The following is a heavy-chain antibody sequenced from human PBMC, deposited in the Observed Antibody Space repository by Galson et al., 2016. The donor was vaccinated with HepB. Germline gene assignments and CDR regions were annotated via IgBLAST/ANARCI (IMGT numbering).Heavy chain of an antibody. J-gene: IGHJ5*02. CDR2: ISGYNGNT. D-gene: IGHD3-22*01. CDR1: GYIFSSYG. Sequence: SVKVSCKASGYIFSSYGIIWVRQAPGQGLEWMGWISGYNGNTNYAQRLQGRATMTTDTSTTTAYMELRSLRSDDTAVYYCARGADHYDTGGYLWFDPWGQGTLITVSS. CDR3: ARGADHYDTGGYLWFDP. V-gene: IGHV1-18*01.